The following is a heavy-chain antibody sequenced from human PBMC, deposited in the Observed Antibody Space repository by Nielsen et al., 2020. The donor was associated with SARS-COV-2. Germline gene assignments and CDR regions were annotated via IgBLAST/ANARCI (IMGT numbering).Heavy chain of an antibody. CDR2: INPGNGDT. CDR1: GFVLTYYA. CDR3: ARGNCSGTTCYGLDY. J-gene: IGHJ4*02. D-gene: IGHD2-15*01. Sequence: ALVKVSCKASGFVLTYYAVHWVRQAPGQGLEWVGRINPGNGDTKYSQKFQGRVSLTRDTPATTAYMELSSLRSEDTAVYFCARGNCSGTTCYGLDYWGQGTLVTVSS. V-gene: IGHV1-3*01.